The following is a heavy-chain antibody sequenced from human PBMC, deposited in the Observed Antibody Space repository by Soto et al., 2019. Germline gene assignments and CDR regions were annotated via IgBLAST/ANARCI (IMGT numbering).Heavy chain of an antibody. D-gene: IGHD5-18*01. J-gene: IGHJ4*02. CDR2: IWYDGSNK. V-gene: IGHV3-33*01. Sequence: GGSLRLSCAASGFTFSSYGMHWVRQAPGKGLEWVAVIWYDGSNKYYADSVKGRFTISRDNSKNTLYLQMNSLRAEDTAVYYCAREKDTAMVLDYWGQGTLVNVSS. CDR1: GFTFSSYG. CDR3: AREKDTAMVLDY.